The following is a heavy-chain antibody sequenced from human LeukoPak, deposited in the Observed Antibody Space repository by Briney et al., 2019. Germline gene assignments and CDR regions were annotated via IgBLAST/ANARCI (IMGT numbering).Heavy chain of an antibody. V-gene: IGHV4-4*02. CDR3: ASLTTSRGLFVDY. Sequence: SETLSLTCAVSGGSISSSNWWSWVRQPPGKGLEWIGEIYHSGSTNYNPSLKSRVTISVDTSKNQFSLKLSSVTAADTAVYYCASLTTSRGLFVDYWGQGTLVTVSS. D-gene: IGHD4/OR15-4a*01. J-gene: IGHJ4*02. CDR1: GGSISSSNW. CDR2: IYHSGST.